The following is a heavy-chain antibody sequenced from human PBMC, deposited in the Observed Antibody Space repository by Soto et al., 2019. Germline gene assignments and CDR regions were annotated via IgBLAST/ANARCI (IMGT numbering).Heavy chain of an antibody. CDR3: ARTDITMIVVVTSAEYFQH. D-gene: IGHD3-22*01. V-gene: IGHV1-8*01. CDR1: GYTFTSYD. Sequence: SVKVSCKASGYTFTSYDINWARQATGQGLEWMGWMNPNIGNTGYAQKFQGRVTITTDESTSTAYMELSSLRSEDTAVYYCARTDITMIVVVTSAEYFQHWGQGTLVTVSS. J-gene: IGHJ1*01. CDR2: MNPNIGNT.